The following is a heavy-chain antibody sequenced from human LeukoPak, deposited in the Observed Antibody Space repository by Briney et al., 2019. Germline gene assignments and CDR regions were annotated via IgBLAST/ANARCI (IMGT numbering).Heavy chain of an antibody. CDR3: PPLPTGRNYYGMDV. Sequence: GGSLRLSCSASGFTFSSYAMSCVRQAPGKGLEWVSAISGSGGSTYYADSVKGRFTISRDNSKNTLYLQMNSLRAEDTAVYYCPPLPTGRNYYGMDVWGQGTTVTVSS. J-gene: IGHJ6*02. V-gene: IGHV3-23*01. CDR2: ISGSGGST. CDR1: GFTFSSYA. D-gene: IGHD1-14*01.